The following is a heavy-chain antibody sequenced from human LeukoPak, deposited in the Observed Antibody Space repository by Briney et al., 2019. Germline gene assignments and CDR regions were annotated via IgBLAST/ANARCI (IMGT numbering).Heavy chain of an antibody. D-gene: IGHD4-17*01. CDR3: ARAHDYGDYEYYFDY. V-gene: IGHV4-31*03. J-gene: IGHJ4*02. Sequence: SQTLSLTCTVSGGSISSGDYYWSWIRQHPGKGLEWIGYIYYSGSTYYNPSLKSRVTMSVDTSKNQFSLKLSSVTAADTAVYYCARAHDYGDYEYYFDYWGQGTLVTVSS. CDR2: IYYSGST. CDR1: GGSISSGDYY.